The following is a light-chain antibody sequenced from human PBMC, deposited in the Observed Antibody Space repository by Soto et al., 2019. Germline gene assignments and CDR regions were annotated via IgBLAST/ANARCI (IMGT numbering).Light chain of an antibody. J-gene: IGLJ3*02. CDR3: TSYTTSSPYLV. CDR2: DVT. CDR1: SSDVGGYNY. V-gene: IGLV2-14*03. Sequence: QSALTQPASVSGSPVQSITISCTGTSSDVGGYNYVSWYQHHPGKAPKRMIYDVTNRPSGVSNRFSGSKSGNTASLPISGLQAEDEADYYCTSYTTSSPYLVFGGGTKVTVL.